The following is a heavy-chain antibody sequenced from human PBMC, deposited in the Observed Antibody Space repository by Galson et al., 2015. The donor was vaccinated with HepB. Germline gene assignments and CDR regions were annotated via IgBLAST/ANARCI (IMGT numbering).Heavy chain of an antibody. Sequence: SLRLSCAASGFTFSSYGMHWVRQAPGKGLEWVAVISYDGSNKYYADSVKGRFTISRDNSKNTLYLQMNSLRAEDTAVYYCAKEGGGMPYFDYWGQGTLVTVSS. V-gene: IGHV3-30*18. J-gene: IGHJ4*02. D-gene: IGHD1-26*01. CDR1: GFTFSSYG. CDR3: AKEGGGMPYFDY. CDR2: ISYDGSNK.